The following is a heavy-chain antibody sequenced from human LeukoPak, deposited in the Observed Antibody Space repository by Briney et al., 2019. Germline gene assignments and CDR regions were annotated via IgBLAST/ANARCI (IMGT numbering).Heavy chain of an antibody. V-gene: IGHV5-51*01. CDR3: ERICNGEEIDY. CDR1: GYSFTSYR. CDR2: IYPGDSDT. D-gene: IGHD2-8*01. J-gene: IGHJ4*02. Sequence: GGSLRISCKGSGYSFTSYRIGCGRQMPGKGLEWVGIIYPGDSDTRYSPSFQGQVTISADKSISTAYLKWSSLQASDTAMYYCERICNGEEIDYWREETLVSVSS.